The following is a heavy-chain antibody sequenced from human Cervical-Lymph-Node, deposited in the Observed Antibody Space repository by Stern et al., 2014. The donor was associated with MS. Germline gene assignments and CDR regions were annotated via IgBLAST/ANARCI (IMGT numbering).Heavy chain of an antibody. J-gene: IGHJ6*02. CDR1: GFSLSNSG. V-gene: IGHV3-30*03. Sequence: VQLVEPGGGVVQPGRSLTLSCAASGFSLSNSGMNWVRQAPGKGLEWVAVMSFVGGNKKYGDSVKGRFSISRDMANNTLFLQMNSLRPEDTAVYYCMGVGDAMHVWGQGTTVIVSS. CDR3: MGVGDAMHV. CDR2: MSFVGGNK.